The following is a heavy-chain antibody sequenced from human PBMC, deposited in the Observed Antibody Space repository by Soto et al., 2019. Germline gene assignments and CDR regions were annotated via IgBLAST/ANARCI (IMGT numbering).Heavy chain of an antibody. CDR2: IYYSGST. D-gene: IGHD3-22*01. J-gene: IGHJ4*02. CDR1: GDSINPYY. CDR3: ARLGGYYQAFDQ. Sequence: SETLSLTCTVSGDSINPYYWGWFRQPPGKGLEWVGYIYYSGSTTYSPSLKSRVTISVDTSKNQFSLKLNSVTAADTAVYYCARLGGYYQAFDQWGQGSLVTVSS. V-gene: IGHV4-59*08.